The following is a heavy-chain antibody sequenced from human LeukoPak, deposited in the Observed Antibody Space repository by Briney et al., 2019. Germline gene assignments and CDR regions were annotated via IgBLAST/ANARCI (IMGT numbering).Heavy chain of an antibody. D-gene: IGHD5-12*01. CDR1: GLTFSSYT. J-gene: IGHJ4*02. Sequence: GGSLRLSCAASGLTFSSYTMNWVRQAPGKGLEGVSSISGSSSYIYYADSVKGRFTISRDNAKNSLYLQIHSLRAEDTAVYYCARYGAYDYGQSEPFHYWGQGTLLTVSS. V-gene: IGHV3-21*01. CDR2: ISGSSSYI. CDR3: ARYGAYDYGQSEPFHY.